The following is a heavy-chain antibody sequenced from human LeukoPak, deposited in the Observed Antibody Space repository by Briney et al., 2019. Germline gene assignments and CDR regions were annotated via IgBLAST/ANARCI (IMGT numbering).Heavy chain of an antibody. CDR3: ARNDHDHGDYVGSLLTDY. D-gene: IGHD4-17*01. V-gene: IGHV3-11*01. J-gene: IGHJ4*02. CDR2: ISSSGSTI. Sequence: GGSLRLSCAASGFTFSDYYMSWIRQAPGKGLEWVSYISSSGSTIYYADSVKGRFTISRDHAKNSLYLQMNSLRAEDTAVYYCARNDHDHGDYVGSLLTDYWGQGTLVTVSS. CDR1: GFTFSDYY.